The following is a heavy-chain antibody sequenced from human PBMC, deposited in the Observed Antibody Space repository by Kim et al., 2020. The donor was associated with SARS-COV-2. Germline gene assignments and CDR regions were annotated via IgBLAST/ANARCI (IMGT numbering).Heavy chain of an antibody. Sequence: ASVKVSCKASGYTFTSYAMHWVRQAPGQRLEWMGWLNAGNGNTKYSQKFQGRVTITRDTSASTAYMELSSLRSEDTAVYYCARGVNRDNMVRGIHQGFDYWRQGLLVNVYS. D-gene: IGHD3-10*01. CDR1: GYTFTSYA. J-gene: IGHJ4*01. CDR2: LNAGNGNT. V-gene: IGHV1-3*01. CDR3: ARGVNRDNMVRGIHQGFDY.